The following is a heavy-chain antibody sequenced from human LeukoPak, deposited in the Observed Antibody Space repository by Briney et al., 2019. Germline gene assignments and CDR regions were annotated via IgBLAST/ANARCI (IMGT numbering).Heavy chain of an antibody. V-gene: IGHV4-39*07. CDR1: GGSISSSSYY. D-gene: IGHD6-13*01. CDR2: IYYSGST. CDR3: ARDDTKAAAGTFDY. J-gene: IGHJ4*02. Sequence: NLSETLSLTCTVSGGSISSSSYYWGWIRQPPGKGLEWIGSIYYSGSTYYNPSLKSRVTISVDTSKNQLSLKVSSVTAADTAVYYCARDDTKAAAGTFDYWGQGTLVTVSS.